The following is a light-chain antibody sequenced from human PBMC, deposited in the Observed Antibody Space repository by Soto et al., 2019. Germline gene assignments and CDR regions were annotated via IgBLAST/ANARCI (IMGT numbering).Light chain of an antibody. CDR2: AAS. Sequence: DIQMAQSPSTLSASVGDRVTISCRASQGISSYLAWYQQKPGKAPKLLIYAASTLQSGVPSRFSGSGSGTDFTLTISSLQPEDFATFYCQQLIPMYTFGQGTKLEIK. CDR1: QGISSY. V-gene: IGKV1-9*01. CDR3: QQLIPMYT. J-gene: IGKJ2*01.